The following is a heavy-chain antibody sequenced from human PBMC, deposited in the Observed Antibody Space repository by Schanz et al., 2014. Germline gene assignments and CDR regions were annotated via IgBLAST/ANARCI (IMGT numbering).Heavy chain of an antibody. D-gene: IGHD3-22*01. Sequence: QLPLVQSGPEVAEPGSSVKVSCKTSGGTFSNHGITWVRQAPGQGLEWMGRISPSSGGTNYAQNFQGRVTMTKDTSINTVYMELSTLTSDDTAVYFCAREVYYYDNVGPMSLDYWGQGTLVTVSS. CDR1: GGTFSNHG. CDR3: AREVYYYDNVGPMSLDY. J-gene: IGHJ4*02. CDR2: ISPSSGGT. V-gene: IGHV1-2*06.